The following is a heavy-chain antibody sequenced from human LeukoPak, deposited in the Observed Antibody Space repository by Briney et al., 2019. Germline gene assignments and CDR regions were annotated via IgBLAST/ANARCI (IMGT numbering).Heavy chain of an antibody. D-gene: IGHD6-13*01. V-gene: IGHV3-48*04. CDR2: IRSSSSTI. CDR1: GFTFSSYS. J-gene: IGHJ6*03. CDR3: ARFSSSSWYGRYYYYMDV. Sequence: PGGSLRLSCAASGFTFSSYSMNWVRQAPGKGLEWVSYIRSSSSTIYYADSVKGRFTISRDNSKNSLYLQMNSLRAEDTAVYYCARFSSSSWYGRYYYYMDVWGKGTTVTISS.